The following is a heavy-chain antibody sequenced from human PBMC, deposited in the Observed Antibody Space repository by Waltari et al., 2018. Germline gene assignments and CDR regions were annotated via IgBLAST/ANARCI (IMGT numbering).Heavy chain of an antibody. CDR2: INNGVGSST. J-gene: IGHJ4*02. CDR1: GFTVRNYY. V-gene: IGHV3-74*01. D-gene: IGHD6-6*01. Sequence: EVQLVESGGGLVQPGASLRLSCAASGFTVRNYYTHWVRQGPGKGLVWISRINNGVGSSTTYADSVKGRFTISKDNAKNTVYLQMNSLRAEDTAVYHCARGGQLALDYWGQGTLVTVSS. CDR3: ARGGQLALDY.